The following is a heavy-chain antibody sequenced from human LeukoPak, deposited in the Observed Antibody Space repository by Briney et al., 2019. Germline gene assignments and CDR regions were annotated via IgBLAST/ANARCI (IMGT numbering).Heavy chain of an antibody. Sequence: PGGSLRLSCAASGFTFSSYGMHWVRQAPGKGLEWVAFIRYDGSNKYYADSVKGRFTISRDNSKNTLYLQMNSLKTEDTAVYYCAKDRQRGNYFRNYYYYMDVWGKGTTVTVSS. CDR3: AKDRQRGNYFRNYYYYMDV. CDR1: GFTFSSYG. J-gene: IGHJ6*03. D-gene: IGHD1-26*01. CDR2: IRYDGSNK. V-gene: IGHV3-30*02.